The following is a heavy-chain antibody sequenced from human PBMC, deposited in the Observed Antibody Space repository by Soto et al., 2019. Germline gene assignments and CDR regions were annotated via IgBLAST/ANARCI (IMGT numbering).Heavy chain of an antibody. Sequence: DVQLLESGGGLVQPGGSLRLSCAASGFSINSYATSWARQAPGKGLEWVSAVSLSGATYYANFVEGRFSISRDNSKNTLYLQMNSLRDEDTAVYFCTRYQYDRDVYHWFPAIWGPGTMLTVS. CDR1: GFSINSYA. V-gene: IGHV3-23*01. CDR3: TRYQYDRDVYHWFPAI. CDR2: VSLSGAT. D-gene: IGHD3-9*01. J-gene: IGHJ3*02.